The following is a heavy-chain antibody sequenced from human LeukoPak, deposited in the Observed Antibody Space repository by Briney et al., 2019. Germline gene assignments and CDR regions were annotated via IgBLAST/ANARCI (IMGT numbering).Heavy chain of an antibody. CDR2: IYSGGST. CDR1: GFTVSSNY. V-gene: IGHV3-53*01. D-gene: IGHD5-18*01. CDR3: ARDATPTQLWFRGSFDY. J-gene: IGHJ4*02. Sequence: PGGSLRLSCAASGFTVSSNYMSWVRQAPGKGLEWVSVIYSGGSTYYADSVKGRFTISRDNARNPLYLQMNSLRAEDTAMYYCARDATPTQLWFRGSFDYWGLGALVTVAS.